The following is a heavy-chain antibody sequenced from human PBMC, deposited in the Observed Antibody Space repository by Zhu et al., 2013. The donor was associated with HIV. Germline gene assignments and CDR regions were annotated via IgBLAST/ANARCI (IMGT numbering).Heavy chain of an antibody. Sequence: QVQLVQSGAEVKKPGASVKVSCKASGYTFTSYYMHWVRQAPGQGLEWMGIINPSGGSTSYAQKFQGRVTMTRDTSTSTVYMELSSLRSEDTAVYYCASTQLLPRDYYYYMDVWGKGPRSPSP. V-gene: IGHV1-46*01. D-gene: IGHD2-2*01. J-gene: IGHJ6*03. CDR2: INPSGGST. CDR3: ASTQLLPRDYYYYMDV. CDR1: GYTFTSYY.